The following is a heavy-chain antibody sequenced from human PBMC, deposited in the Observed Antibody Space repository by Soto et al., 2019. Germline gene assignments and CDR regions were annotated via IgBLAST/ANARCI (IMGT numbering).Heavy chain of an antibody. CDR1: GFTFSSYW. D-gene: IGHD6-13*01. V-gene: IGHV3-7*01. CDR2: IKQDGSEQ. CDR3: ARIASTGRGWDV. J-gene: IGHJ6*02. Sequence: EVQLVESGGGLVQPGGSLRLSCAASGFTFSSYWMSWVRQAPVKGLEWVGNIKQDGSEQNYADFVKGRFTISRDNANNSLYLQMNSLRAEDTAVYYCARIASTGRGWDVWGQGTTVVVSS.